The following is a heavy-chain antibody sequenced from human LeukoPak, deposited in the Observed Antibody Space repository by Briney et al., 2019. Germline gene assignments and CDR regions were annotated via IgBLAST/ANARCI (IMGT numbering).Heavy chain of an antibody. Sequence: ASVRVSCKASGYTFGSYDINWVRKATGQGLEWMGWVNPGSGNTGYAQRFQGRDTMTRDTSTNTAYMVLSGLRSEDTAIYYCARLSETAAYYYTSGYYFLGYWGQGTLVTVDS. CDR2: VNPGSGNT. CDR3: ARLSETAAYYYTSGYYFLGY. D-gene: IGHD3-22*01. CDR1: GYTFGSYD. J-gene: IGHJ4*02. V-gene: IGHV1-8*02.